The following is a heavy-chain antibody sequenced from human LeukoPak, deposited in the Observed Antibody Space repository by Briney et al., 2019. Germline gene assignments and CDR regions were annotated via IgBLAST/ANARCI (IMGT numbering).Heavy chain of an antibody. J-gene: IGHJ3*02. CDR2: FDPEDGET. D-gene: IGHD3-22*01. CDR3: ATTDLVVITVLSAFDI. Sequence: ASVKVSCKVSGYTLTESSMHWVRQAPGKGLEWMGGFDPEDGETIYAQKFQGRVTMTEDTSTDTAYMELSSLRSEDTAVYYCATTDLVVITVLSAFDIWGQGTMVTVSS. CDR1: GYTLTESS. V-gene: IGHV1-24*01.